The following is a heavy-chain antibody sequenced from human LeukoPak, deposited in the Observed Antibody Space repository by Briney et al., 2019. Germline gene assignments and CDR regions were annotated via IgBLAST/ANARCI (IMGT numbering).Heavy chain of an antibody. V-gene: IGHV1-2*02. CDR3: ARDVAVAGSAASDY. J-gene: IGHJ4*02. D-gene: IGHD6-19*01. Sequence: ASVKVSCKASGYTFTDYYMHWVRQAPGQGLEWMGCINPKSGGTNYAQKFQGRVTMTRDTSISTAHMELTRLSYGDTAVYYCARDVAVAGSAASDYWGQGTLVTVSS. CDR2: INPKSGGT. CDR1: GYTFTDYY.